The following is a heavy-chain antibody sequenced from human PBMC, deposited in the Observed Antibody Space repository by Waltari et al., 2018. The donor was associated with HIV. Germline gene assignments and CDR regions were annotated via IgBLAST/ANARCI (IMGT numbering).Heavy chain of an antibody. V-gene: IGHV3-49*05. J-gene: IGHJ6*02. CDR3: SRPSGPLHSYGMDV. D-gene: IGHD1-26*01. CDR2: ITSEAYGGTA. Sequence: EVHLMESGGGLVKPGRSLRLSGRGSGFTLGDYGWSWFRQAPGEGLEWVGFITSEAYGGTAEYAASVTGRFTISREDSKSTAYMQMNRLESEDTGVYFCSRPSGPLHSYGMDVWGQGTTVIVSS. CDR1: GFTLGDYG.